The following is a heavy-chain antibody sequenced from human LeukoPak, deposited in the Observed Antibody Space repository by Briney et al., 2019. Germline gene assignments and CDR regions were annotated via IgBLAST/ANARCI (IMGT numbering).Heavy chain of an antibody. Sequence: SGGSLRLSCAASGFTFSSYSMNWVRQAPGKGLEWVSYISSSSSTIYYADSVKGRFTISRDNAKNSLYLQMNSLRAEDTAVYYCAREYYDFWSGYPSGYYYMDVWGKGTTVTVSS. V-gene: IGHV3-48*01. CDR2: ISSSSSTI. J-gene: IGHJ6*03. D-gene: IGHD3-3*01. CDR3: AREYYDFWSGYPSGYYYMDV. CDR1: GFTFSSYS.